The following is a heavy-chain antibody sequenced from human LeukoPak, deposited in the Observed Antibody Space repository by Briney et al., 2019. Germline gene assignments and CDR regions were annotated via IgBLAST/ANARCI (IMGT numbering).Heavy chain of an antibody. CDR3: AGCAGNSCYFDY. CDR1: RFSLISYW. CDR2: IKQDGSAK. V-gene: IGHV3-7*01. J-gene: IGHJ4*02. Sequence: GGSLRLSCAASRFSLISYWMSWVRQAPGKGLEWVANIKQDGSAKNYVDSVKGRFTISRDNAKNSLYLQLNSLRAEDTAVYYCAGCAGNSCYFDYWGQGTQVIVSS. D-gene: IGHD1-1*01.